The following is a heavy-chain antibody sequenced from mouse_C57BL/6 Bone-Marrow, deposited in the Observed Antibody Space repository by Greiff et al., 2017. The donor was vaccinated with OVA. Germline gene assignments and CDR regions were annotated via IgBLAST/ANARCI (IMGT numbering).Heavy chain of an antibody. CDR2: ISSGGSYT. J-gene: IGHJ2*01. V-gene: IGHV5-6*01. CDR3: ARHYYGSSYD. D-gene: IGHD1-1*01. Sequence: EVQLQESGGDLVKPGGSLNLSCAASGFTFSSYGMSWFRQTPDKRLEWVATISSGGSYTYYPALVKGRFTITRDNDKNALYLKMSSLKSENTAMYYCARHYYGSSYDWGQGTTLTVSA. CDR1: GFTFSSYG.